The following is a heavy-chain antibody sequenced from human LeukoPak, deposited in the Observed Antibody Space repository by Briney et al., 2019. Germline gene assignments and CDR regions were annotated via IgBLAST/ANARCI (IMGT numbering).Heavy chain of an antibody. V-gene: IGHV4-31*03. CDR1: GGSISSGGYY. CDR2: IYYSGRT. J-gene: IGHJ3*02. CDR3: ARDLETLYYYDSSGYYRHDAFDI. D-gene: IGHD3-22*01. Sequence: SETLSLTCTVSGGSISSGGYYWSCIRQHPGKGLEWIGYIYYSGRTYYNPSLKSRVTISVDTSKNQFSLKLSSVTAADTAVYYCARDLETLYYYDSSGYYRHDAFDIWGQGTMVTVSS.